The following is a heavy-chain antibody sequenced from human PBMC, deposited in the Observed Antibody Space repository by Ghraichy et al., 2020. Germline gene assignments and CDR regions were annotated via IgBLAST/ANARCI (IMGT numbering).Heavy chain of an antibody. CDR2: ISSSSSYI. J-gene: IGHJ4*02. D-gene: IGHD1-26*01. CDR3: ATWGWEPDY. V-gene: IGHV3-21*01. Sequence: GGSRRLSCAASGFTFSTYTMNWVRQAPGKGLEWVSSISSSSSYIYYADSVKGRFTISRDNARNSLYLQMNSLRAEDTAVYYCATWGWEPDYWGQGTLVTVSS. CDR1: GFTFSTYT.